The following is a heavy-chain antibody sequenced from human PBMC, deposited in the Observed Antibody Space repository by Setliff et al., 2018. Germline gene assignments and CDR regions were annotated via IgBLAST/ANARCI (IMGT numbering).Heavy chain of an antibody. CDR2: ISPYSGNT. CDR3: ATDSGYCSGGSCYPRWFDP. D-gene: IGHD2-15*01. CDR1: GFGFTTFG. Sequence: ASVKVSCKTSGFGFTTFGFSWVRQAPGQGLEWLGSISPYSGNTNYPQWLQDRVTMTIDTSATTVYMELSSLRSEDTAVYYCATDSGYCSGGSCYPRWFDPWGQGTLVTVSS. V-gene: IGHV1-18*01. J-gene: IGHJ5*02.